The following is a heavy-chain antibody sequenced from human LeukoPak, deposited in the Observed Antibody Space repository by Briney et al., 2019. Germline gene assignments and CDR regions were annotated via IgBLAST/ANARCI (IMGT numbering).Heavy chain of an antibody. J-gene: IGHJ3*02. V-gene: IGHV1-69*13. CDR3: ARDGISGYDGAFDI. Sequence: GASVKVSCKASGGTFSSYAISWVRQAPGQGLEWMGGIIPTFGTANYAQMFQGRVTITADESTSTAYMELSSLRSEDTAVYYCARDGISGYDGAFDIWGQGTMVTVSS. CDR1: GGTFSSYA. D-gene: IGHD5-12*01. CDR2: IIPTFGTA.